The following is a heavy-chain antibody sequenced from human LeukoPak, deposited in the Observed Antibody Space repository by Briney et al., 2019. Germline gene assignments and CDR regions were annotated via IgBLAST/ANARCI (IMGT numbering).Heavy chain of an antibody. D-gene: IGHD6-19*01. CDR3: SRGSGWLSVY. J-gene: IGHJ4*02. CDR1: GFTFGDDL. CDR2: ISGATT. V-gene: IGHV3-49*03. Sequence: GGSLRLSCTASGFTFGDDLMSWFRQAPGKGLEWVGFISGATTEYAASVKGRFTISRDDSTSIAYLQMNSLTTEHTAVYYCSRGSGWLSVYWGQGTLVTVSS.